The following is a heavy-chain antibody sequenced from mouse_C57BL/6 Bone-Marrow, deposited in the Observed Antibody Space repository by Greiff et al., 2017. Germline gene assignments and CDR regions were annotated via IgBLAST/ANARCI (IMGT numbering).Heavy chain of an antibody. V-gene: IGHV1-81*01. CDR2: IYPRSGNT. CDR3: AYYGYFDV. CDR1: GYTFTSYG. Sequence: QVRLKESGAELARPGASVKLSCKASGYTFTSYGISWVKQRTGQGLEWIGEIYPRSGNTYYNEKFKGKATLTADKSSSTAYMELRSLTSEDSAVYFCAYYGYFDVWGTGTTVTVSS. J-gene: IGHJ1*03.